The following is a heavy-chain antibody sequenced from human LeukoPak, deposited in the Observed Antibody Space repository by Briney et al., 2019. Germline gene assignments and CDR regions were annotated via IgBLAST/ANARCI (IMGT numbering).Heavy chain of an antibody. CDR3: AFVPGIAAAGPREKDAFDI. V-gene: IGHV1-24*01. J-gene: IGHJ3*02. CDR2: FDPEDGET. D-gene: IGHD6-13*01. CDR1: GYTLTELS. Sequence: RASVKVSCKVSGYTLTELSMHWVRQAPGKGLEWMGGFDPEDGETIYAQKFQGRVTMTEDTSTDTAYMELSSLRSEDTAVYYCAFVPGIAAAGPREKDAFDIWGQGTMVTVSS.